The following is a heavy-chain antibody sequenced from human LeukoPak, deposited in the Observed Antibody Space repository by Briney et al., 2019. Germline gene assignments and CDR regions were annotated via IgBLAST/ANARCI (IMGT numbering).Heavy chain of an antibody. J-gene: IGHJ4*02. Sequence: SETLSLTCTVSGGSISSYYWSWIRQPPGKGLEWIGYIYHSGSTNYNPSLKSRVTTSVDTSKNQFSLKLSSVAAADTAVYYCARLTPQWLAVDYWGQGTLVTVSS. D-gene: IGHD6-19*01. CDR3: ARLTPQWLAVDY. V-gene: IGHV4-59*01. CDR1: GGSISSYY. CDR2: IYHSGST.